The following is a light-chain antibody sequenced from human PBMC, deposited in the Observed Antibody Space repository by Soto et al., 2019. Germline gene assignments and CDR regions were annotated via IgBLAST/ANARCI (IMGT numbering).Light chain of an antibody. CDR1: SSDVGGYNF. CDR2: DVS. CDR3: SSYRSSITAV. V-gene: IGLV2-14*01. J-gene: IGLJ3*02. Sequence: QSALTQPASVSGSPGQSITISCTGTSSDVGGYNFVSWYQQYPGKAPKLMIYDVSNRPSGVSNRFSGSKSGNTASLTISGLQAEDEADYYCSSYRSSITAVFGGGTKLTVL.